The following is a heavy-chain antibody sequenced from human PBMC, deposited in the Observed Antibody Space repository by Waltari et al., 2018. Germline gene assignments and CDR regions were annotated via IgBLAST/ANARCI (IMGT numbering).Heavy chain of an antibody. CDR1: GYTFTGYY. CDR3: ARERTGIAVAGTLFDY. V-gene: IGHV1-2*02. Sequence: QVQLVQSGAEVKKPGASVKVSCKASGYTFTGYYMHWVRQAPGQGLEWMGWINPNSGGTNYAQKFQGRVTMTRDTSISTAYMELSRLRSDDTAVYYCARERTGIAVAGTLFDYWGQGTLVTVSS. CDR2: INPNSGGT. D-gene: IGHD6-19*01. J-gene: IGHJ4*02.